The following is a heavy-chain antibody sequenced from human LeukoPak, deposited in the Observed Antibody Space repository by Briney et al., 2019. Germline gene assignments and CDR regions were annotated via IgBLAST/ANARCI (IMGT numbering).Heavy chain of an antibody. D-gene: IGHD6-19*01. CDR3: ARDGDGIAVAGTLGGGFDY. V-gene: IGHV3-21*01. Sequence: GGSLRLSCAASGFTFSSYSMNWVRQAPGKGLEWVSSISSSSSYIYYADSVKGRFTISRDNAKNSLYLQMNSLRAEDTAVYYCARDGDGIAVAGTLGGGFDYWGQGTLVTVSS. CDR2: ISSSSSYI. CDR1: GFTFSSYS. J-gene: IGHJ4*02.